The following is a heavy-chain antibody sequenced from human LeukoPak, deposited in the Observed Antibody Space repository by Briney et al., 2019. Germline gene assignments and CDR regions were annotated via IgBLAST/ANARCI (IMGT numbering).Heavy chain of an antibody. CDR2: IYYSGST. Sequence: SETLSLTCTVSGGSISSYYWSWIRQPPGKGLEWIGYIYYSGSTNYNPSLKSRATISVDTSKNQFSLKLSSVTAADTAVYYCARYWITGSQGFFDYWGQGTLVTVSS. CDR1: GGSISSYY. CDR3: ARYWITGSQGFFDY. J-gene: IGHJ4*02. D-gene: IGHD1-20*01. V-gene: IGHV4-59*08.